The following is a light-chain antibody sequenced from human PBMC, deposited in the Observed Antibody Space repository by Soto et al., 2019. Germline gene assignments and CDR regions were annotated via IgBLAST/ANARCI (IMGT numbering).Light chain of an antibody. V-gene: IGKV3-20*01. J-gene: IGKJ4*01. CDR3: QQYASSPLT. CDR2: GAS. Sequence: EIVLTQSPGTLYLSPGERATLSCRASQSVSSSYLAWYQQNPGQAPRLLIYGASSRATGIPDRFSGSGSGTDFNLTISRLEPEDFAVYYCQQYASSPLTFGGGTTVEIK. CDR1: QSVSSSY.